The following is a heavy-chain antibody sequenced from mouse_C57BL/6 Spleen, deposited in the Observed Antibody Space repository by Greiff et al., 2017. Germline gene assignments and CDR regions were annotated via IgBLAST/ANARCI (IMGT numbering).Heavy chain of an antibody. V-gene: IGHV1-64*01. CDR3: ARPTSIYYGNPYYAMDY. CDR2: IHPNSGST. J-gene: IGHJ4*01. D-gene: IGHD2-1*01. Sequence: VQLQQSGAELVKPGASVKLSCKASGYTFTSYWMHWVKQRPGQGLEWIGMIHPNSGSTNYNEKFKSKATLTVDKSSSTAYMQLSSLTSEDSAVYYCARPTSIYYGNPYYAMDYWGQGTSVTVSS. CDR1: GYTFTSYW.